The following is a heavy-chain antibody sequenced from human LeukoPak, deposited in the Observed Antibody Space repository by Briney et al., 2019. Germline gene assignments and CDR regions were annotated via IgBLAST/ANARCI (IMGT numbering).Heavy chain of an antibody. V-gene: IGHV1-8*03. D-gene: IGHD6-19*01. CDR3: ARGQTTSSGWYEWDFFDY. CDR2: MNPNSGNT. CDR1: GYTFTSYD. J-gene: IGHJ4*02. Sequence: ASVKVSCKASGYTFTSYDINWVRQATGQGLEWMGWMNPNSGNTGYAQKFQGRVTITRNTSISTAYMELSSLRSEDTAVYYCARGQTTSSGWYEWDFFDYWGQGTLVTVSS.